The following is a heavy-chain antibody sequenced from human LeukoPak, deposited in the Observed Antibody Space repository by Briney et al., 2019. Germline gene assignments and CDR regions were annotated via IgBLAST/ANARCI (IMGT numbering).Heavy chain of an antibody. Sequence: GGSLRLSCAASGFTFSSYWMSWVRQAPGKGLEWVAVISYDGSNKYYADSVKGRFTISRDNSKNTLYLQMNSLRAEDTAVYYCARDNQREIDYWGQGTLVTVSS. CDR2: ISYDGSNK. J-gene: IGHJ4*02. CDR3: ARDNQREIDY. D-gene: IGHD2-2*01. V-gene: IGHV3-30-3*01. CDR1: GFTFSSYW.